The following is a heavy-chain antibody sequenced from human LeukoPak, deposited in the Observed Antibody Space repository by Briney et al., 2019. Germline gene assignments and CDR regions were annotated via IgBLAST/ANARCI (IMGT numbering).Heavy chain of an antibody. D-gene: IGHD7-27*01. CDR2: ISAYNGNT. V-gene: IGHV1-18*01. CDR3: ARDRAWGSNLANPELDY. CDR1: GYTFTSYG. J-gene: IGHJ4*02. Sequence: ASVKVSCKASGYTFTSYGISWVRQAPGQGLEWMGWISAYNGNTNYAQKLQGRVTMTTDTSTSTAYMELRSLRSDDTAVYYCARDRAWGSNLANPELDYWGQGTLVTVSS.